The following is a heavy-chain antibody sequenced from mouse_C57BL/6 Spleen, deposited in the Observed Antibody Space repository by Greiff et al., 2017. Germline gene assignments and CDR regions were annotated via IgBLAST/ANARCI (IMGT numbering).Heavy chain of an antibody. J-gene: IGHJ1*03. CDR3: TRDGSRRYFDV. V-gene: IGHV1-15*01. Sequence: VQRVESGAELVRPGASVTLSCKASGYTFTDYEMHWVKQTPVHGLEWIGAIDPETGGTAYNQKFKGKAILTADKSSSTAYMELRSLTSEDSAVYYCTRDGSRRYFDVWGTGTTVTVSS. CDR1: GYTFTDYE. D-gene: IGHD1-1*01. CDR2: IDPETGGT.